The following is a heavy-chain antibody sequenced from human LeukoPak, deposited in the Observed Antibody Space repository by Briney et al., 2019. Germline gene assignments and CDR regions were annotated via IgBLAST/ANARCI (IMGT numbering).Heavy chain of an antibody. V-gene: IGHV1-8*03. Sequence: GASVKVSCTASGYTFTTYDINWVRQATGQGLEWMGWMNPNSGYTGYAQKFQGRVTITRDTSISTAYMELSSLRSEDTAVYYCARVAGSIDYWGKGTLVTVSS. CDR2: MNPNSGYT. CDR1: GYTFTTYD. CDR3: ARVAGSIDY. D-gene: IGHD6-19*01. J-gene: IGHJ4*02.